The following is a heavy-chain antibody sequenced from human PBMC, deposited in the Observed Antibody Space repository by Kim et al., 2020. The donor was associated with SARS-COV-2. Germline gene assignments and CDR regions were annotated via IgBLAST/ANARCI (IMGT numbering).Heavy chain of an antibody. Sequence: DSWKGRCTISRDNTKNTLYLQMNGLRAEDTAVYYCAKALRGATTYGVLGYWGQGTLVTVSS. D-gene: IGHD1-26*01. J-gene: IGHJ4*02. V-gene: IGHV3-23*01. CDR3: AKALRGATTYGVLGY.